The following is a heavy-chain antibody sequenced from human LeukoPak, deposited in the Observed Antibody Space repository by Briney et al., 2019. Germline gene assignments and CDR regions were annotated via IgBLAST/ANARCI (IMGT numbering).Heavy chain of an antibody. V-gene: IGHV3-53*01. Sequence: PGGSQRLSCAASGFTVSSSYISWVRQAPGKGLEWVSVIYAGDSTYYADSVKGRFIISRDNSKNTVYLQMDSLRAEDTAVYYCARSYTHYDFWSGYTYQNYFDPWGQGTLVTVSS. CDR1: GFTVSSSY. CDR3: ARSYTHYDFWSGYTYQNYFDP. CDR2: IYAGDST. D-gene: IGHD3-3*01. J-gene: IGHJ5*02.